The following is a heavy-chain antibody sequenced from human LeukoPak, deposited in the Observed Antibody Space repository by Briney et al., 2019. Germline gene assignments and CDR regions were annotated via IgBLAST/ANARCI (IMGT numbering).Heavy chain of an antibody. J-gene: IGHJ4*02. CDR2: IYSGGST. Sequence: GGSLRLSCAASGFTVSSNYMSCVRQAPGKGLEWVSVIYSGGSTYYADSVKGRFTISRDNSKNTLYLQMNSLRAEDTAVYYCARLVRGLTDCWGQGTLVTVSS. CDR1: GFTVSSNY. V-gene: IGHV3-66*04. CDR3: ARLVRGLTDC. D-gene: IGHD3-10*01.